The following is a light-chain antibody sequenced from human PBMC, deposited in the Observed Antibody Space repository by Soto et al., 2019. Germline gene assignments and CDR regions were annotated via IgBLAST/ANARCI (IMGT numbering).Light chain of an antibody. CDR3: QSYDSSLSGLYV. CDR2: GNS. Sequence: QSLLTQPPSVSGAPGQRVTISCTVSSSNIGAGYDVHWYQQLPGTAPKLLIYGNSNRPSGVPDRFSGSKSGTSASLAITGLQAEDEADYYCQSYDSSLSGLYVFGTGTKVTVL. V-gene: IGLV1-40*01. CDR1: SSNIGAGYD. J-gene: IGLJ1*01.